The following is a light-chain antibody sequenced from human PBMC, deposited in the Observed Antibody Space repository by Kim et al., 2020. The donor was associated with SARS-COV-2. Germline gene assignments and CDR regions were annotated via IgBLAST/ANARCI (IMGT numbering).Light chain of an antibody. CDR1: QSISSW. CDR2: KAS. Sequence: ASVGDGVTITCRASQSISSWFAGYQQKPGKATQLLIYKASSLESGVPSRFSGSGSGTEFTLTISSLQPDDFATYYCQQYNSYPWTFGQGTKVDIK. J-gene: IGKJ1*01. V-gene: IGKV1-5*03. CDR3: QQYNSYPWT.